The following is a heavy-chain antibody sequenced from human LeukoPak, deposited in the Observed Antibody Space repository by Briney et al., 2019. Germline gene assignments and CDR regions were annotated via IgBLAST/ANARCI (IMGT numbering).Heavy chain of an antibody. J-gene: IGHJ4*02. CDR2: INPDSGGT. CDR1: AYTFTGYY. V-gene: IGHV1-2*02. D-gene: IGHD6-19*01. CDR3: AREGSGWYGNFDY. Sequence: GASVKVPCKASAYTFTGYYMHWVRQAPGQGLEWIGWINPDSGGTNYAQKFQGRVTMTRDTSISTAYMEVSRLRSDDTAVYYCAREGSGWYGNFDYWGQGTLVTVSS.